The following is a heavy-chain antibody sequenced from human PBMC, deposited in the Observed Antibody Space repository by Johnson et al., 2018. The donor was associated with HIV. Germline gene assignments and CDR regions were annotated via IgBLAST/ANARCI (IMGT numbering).Heavy chain of an antibody. Sequence: QVQLVESGGGLVQPGGSLRLSCAASGFTFSSYGMHWVRQAPGKGLEWVAFIRYDGSNKYFADSVKGRFTISRDNSKNTLYLQMDSLRAEDTAVYYCARSLKWGLGLPDWDAFDIWGQGTMVTVSS. V-gene: IGHV3-30*02. CDR2: IRYDGSNK. J-gene: IGHJ3*02. CDR1: GFTFSSYG. CDR3: ARSLKWGLGLPDWDAFDI. D-gene: IGHD1-26*01.